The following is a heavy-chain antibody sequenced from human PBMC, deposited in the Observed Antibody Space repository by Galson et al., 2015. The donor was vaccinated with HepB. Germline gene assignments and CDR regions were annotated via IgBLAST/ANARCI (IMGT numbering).Heavy chain of an antibody. CDR3: ARVADSHYGDHTHSDS. CDR2: ISSSSGTYT. CDR1: GFTFRDYY. V-gene: IGHV3-11*06. J-gene: IGHJ4*02. D-gene: IGHD4-17*01. Sequence: SLRLSCAASGFTFRDYYMSWIRQTPGKGLEWLSYISSSSGTYTNYADSVKGRLTISRDNAENSLYLQMSSLRAEDTAVYYCARVADSHYGDHTHSDSWGQGTLVTVSS.